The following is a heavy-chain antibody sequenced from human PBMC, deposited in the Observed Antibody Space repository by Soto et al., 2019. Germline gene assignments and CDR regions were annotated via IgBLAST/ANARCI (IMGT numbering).Heavy chain of an antibody. Sequence: GGSLRLSCAASGFTFSTFAVTWVRQAPGKGLEWVSAITASGATTYYADSVKGRFTISRDNSQNTLYLQANSLRPEDTALYYCAKDLFPARDSLYGLDVWGQGTTVTVSS. V-gene: IGHV3-23*01. CDR1: GFTFSTFA. CDR3: AKDLFPARDSLYGLDV. D-gene: IGHD3-22*01. J-gene: IGHJ6*02. CDR2: ITASGATT.